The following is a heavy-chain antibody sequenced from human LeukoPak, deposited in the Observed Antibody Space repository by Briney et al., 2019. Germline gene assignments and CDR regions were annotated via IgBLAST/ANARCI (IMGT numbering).Heavy chain of an antibody. D-gene: IGHD4-17*01. V-gene: IGHV4-59*01. J-gene: IGHJ4*02. CDR2: IYYSGST. Sequence: SETLSLTCTVSGGSISSYYWSWIRQPPGKGLEWIGYIYYSGSTNYNPSLKSRVAISVDTSKNQYSLKLSSVTAADTAVYYCARDRGYGDYPYYFDYWGQGTLVTVSS. CDR1: GGSISSYY. CDR3: ARDRGYGDYPYYFDY.